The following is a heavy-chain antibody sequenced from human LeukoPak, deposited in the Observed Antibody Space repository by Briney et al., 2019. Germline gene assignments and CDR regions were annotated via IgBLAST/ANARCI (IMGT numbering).Heavy chain of an antibody. V-gene: IGHV3-21*01. CDR3: ARDGGWDSSGYYYRGLDY. D-gene: IGHD3-22*01. J-gene: IGHJ4*02. CDR1: GFTFSSYS. Sequence: PGGSLRLSCAASGFTFSSYSMNWVRQAPGKGLEWVSSISSSSSYIYYADSVKGRLTISRDNAKNSLYLQMNSLRAEDTAVYYCARDGGWDSSGYYYRGLDYWGQGTLVTVSS. CDR2: ISSSSSYI.